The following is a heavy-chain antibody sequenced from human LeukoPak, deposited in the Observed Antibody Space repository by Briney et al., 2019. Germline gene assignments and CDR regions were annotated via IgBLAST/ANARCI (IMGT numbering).Heavy chain of an antibody. CDR3: ARVEVGAANRQWYGMDV. CDR2: VDYRGNT. D-gene: IGHD2-15*01. J-gene: IGHJ6*02. CDR1: GGSISSHY. Sequence: PSETLSLTCTISGGSISSHYWSWIRQPPGKGLEWIGYVDYRGNTNYNPSLKSRVTISIDTSKSLFSLKLNSVTAADTAVYYCARVEVGAANRQWYGMDVWGQGTTVTVSS. V-gene: IGHV4-59*11.